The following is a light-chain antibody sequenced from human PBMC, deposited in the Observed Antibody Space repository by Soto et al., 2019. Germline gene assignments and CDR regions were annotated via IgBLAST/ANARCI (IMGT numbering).Light chain of an antibody. CDR3: QQRSNWPT. Sequence: EIGLTQSPGTLSLSPGERATLSCRASQSVSSSDLAWYQQKPGQAPRLLIYDASNRATGIPARFSGSGSGTDFTLTISSLEPEDFAVYYCQQRSNWPTFGQGTK. J-gene: IGKJ1*01. V-gene: IGKV3-11*01. CDR1: QSVSSSD. CDR2: DAS.